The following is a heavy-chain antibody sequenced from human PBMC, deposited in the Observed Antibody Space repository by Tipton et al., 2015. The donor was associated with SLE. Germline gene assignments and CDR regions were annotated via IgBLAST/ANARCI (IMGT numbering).Heavy chain of an antibody. Sequence: TLSLTCSVSDDSIRDYYFSWIRQPPGNKLEWIGYTSYSGSTRYNPSLESRVTISLDTSKNQFSLKLRSVTAADTAVYYCARHGLRNVADHWYFDLWGRGPLVTVSS. V-gene: IGHV4-59*08. D-gene: IGHD6-19*01. J-gene: IGHJ2*01. CDR1: DDSIRDYY. CDR3: ARHGLRNVADHWYFDL. CDR2: TSYSGST.